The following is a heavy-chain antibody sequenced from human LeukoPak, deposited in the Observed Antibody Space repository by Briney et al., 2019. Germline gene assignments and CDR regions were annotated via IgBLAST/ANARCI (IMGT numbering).Heavy chain of an antibody. CDR1: GFTFSSYA. D-gene: IGHD2-15*01. J-gene: IGHJ4*02. CDR3: AKAGAVVVVAAKYFDY. CDR2: ISGSDGSA. Sequence: GGSLRLSCAASGFTFSSYAMSWVRQAPGKGLEWVSAISGSDGSAYYADSVKGRFTISRDNSKNTLYLQMNSLRAEDTAVYYCAKAGAVVVVAAKYFDYWGQGTLVTVSS. V-gene: IGHV3-23*01.